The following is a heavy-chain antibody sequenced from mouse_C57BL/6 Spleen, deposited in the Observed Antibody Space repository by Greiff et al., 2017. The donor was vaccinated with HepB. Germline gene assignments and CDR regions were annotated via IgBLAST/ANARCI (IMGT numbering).Heavy chain of an antibody. CDR1: GYTFTSYW. V-gene: IGHV1-55*01. CDR2: IYPGSGST. CDR3: ARSPSYYYGSSYVSYAMDY. D-gene: IGHD1-1*01. J-gene: IGHJ4*01. Sequence: VQLQESGAELVKPGASVKMSCKASGYTFTSYWITWVKQRPGQGLEWIGDIYPGSGSTNYNEKFKSKATLTVDTSSSTAYMQLSSLTSEDSAVYYCARSPSYYYGSSYVSYAMDYWGQGTSVTVSS.